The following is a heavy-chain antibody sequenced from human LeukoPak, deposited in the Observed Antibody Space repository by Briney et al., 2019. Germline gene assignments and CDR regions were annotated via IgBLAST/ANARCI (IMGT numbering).Heavy chain of an antibody. CDR1: GFTFDDYA. Sequence: PGGSLRLSCAASGFTFDDYAMHWVRQAPGKGLEWVSGISWNSGSIGYADSVKGRFTISRDNAKNSLYLQMNSLRAEDTALYYCAKGGFYDFWSGYYRFDYWGQGTLVTVSS. V-gene: IGHV3-9*01. CDR2: ISWNSGSI. J-gene: IGHJ4*02. D-gene: IGHD3-3*01. CDR3: AKGGFYDFWSGYYRFDY.